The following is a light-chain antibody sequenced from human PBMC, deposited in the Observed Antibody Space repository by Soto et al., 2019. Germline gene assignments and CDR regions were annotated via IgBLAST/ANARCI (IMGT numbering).Light chain of an antibody. CDR1: NSDVGNYNY. CDR2: EVT. Sequence: QSALTQPASVSGSPGQSITISCTGTNSDVGNYNYVSWYQQYPGKAPKLMIYEVTNRPSGVSDRFSGSKSGNTASLTISGLQAEDEADYYCSSYTTSNILVFGGGTQLTVL. V-gene: IGLV2-14*01. CDR3: SSYTTSNILV. J-gene: IGLJ2*01.